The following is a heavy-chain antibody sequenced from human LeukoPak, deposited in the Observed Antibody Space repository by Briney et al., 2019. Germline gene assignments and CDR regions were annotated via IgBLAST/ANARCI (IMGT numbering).Heavy chain of an antibody. CDR1: GFTFDDYA. D-gene: IGHD2-2*01. CDR2: ISWNSGSI. Sequence: SLRLSCAASGFTFDDYAMHWVRQAPGKGLEWVSGISWNSGSIGYADSVKGRFTISRDNAKNSLYLQMNSLRAEDTAVYYCARGVDKYCSSTSCYRPLDPWGQGTLVTVSS. V-gene: IGHV3-9*01. J-gene: IGHJ5*02. CDR3: ARGVDKYCSSTSCYRPLDP.